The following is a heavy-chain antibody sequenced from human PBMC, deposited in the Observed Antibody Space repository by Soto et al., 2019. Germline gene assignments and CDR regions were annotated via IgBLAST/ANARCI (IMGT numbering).Heavy chain of an antibody. D-gene: IGHD2-15*01. V-gene: IGHV1-18*01. CDR3: ARGVDYYYGMDV. CDR1: GYIFPSYG. Sequence: QVQLVQSGAEVKKPGASVRVSCKASGYIFPSYGINWVRQAPGQGLEWMGWISAYNGNANYAQKFQGRVTMTTDTSTSTAYMELRSLRSDDTAVYYCARGVDYYYGMDVWGQGTTVTVSS. CDR2: ISAYNGNA. J-gene: IGHJ6*02.